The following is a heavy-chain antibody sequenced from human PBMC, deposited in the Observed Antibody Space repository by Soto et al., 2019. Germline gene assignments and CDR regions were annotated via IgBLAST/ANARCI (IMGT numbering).Heavy chain of an antibody. CDR3: ARDRGDYVGNAFDI. V-gene: IGHV1-18*01. CDR2: ISAYNGNT. J-gene: IGHJ3*02. CDR1: GYTFTSYG. Sequence: ASVKVSCKAPGYTFTSYGISWVRQAPGQGLEWMGWISAYNGNTNYAQKLQGRVTMTTDTSTSTAYMELRSLRSDDTAVYYCARDRGDYVGNAFDIWGQGTMVTVSS. D-gene: IGHD2-21*02.